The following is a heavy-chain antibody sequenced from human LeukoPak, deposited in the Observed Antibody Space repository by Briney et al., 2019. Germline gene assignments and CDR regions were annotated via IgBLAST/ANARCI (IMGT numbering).Heavy chain of an antibody. CDR1: GFTFDDYG. D-gene: IGHD3-10*01. CDR2: INWNGGST. CDR3: ARGMGFDYYYYGMDV. J-gene: IGHJ6*02. Sequence: GSLILSCAASGFTFDDYGMSWGRQAPGKGREWVSGINWNGGSTGYADSVKRRFTIYRDNAKNSLYLQMNSLRAEDTALYHCARGMGFDYYYYGMDVWGQGTTVTVSS. V-gene: IGHV3-20*01.